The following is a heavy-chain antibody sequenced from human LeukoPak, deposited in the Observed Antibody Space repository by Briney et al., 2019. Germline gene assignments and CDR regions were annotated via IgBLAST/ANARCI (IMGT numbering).Heavy chain of an antibody. J-gene: IGHJ4*02. CDR2: ISGSGGNT. CDR3: AKGAHYYGSGSHRRGHYFDY. V-gene: IGHV3-23*01. D-gene: IGHD3-10*01. CDR1: GFTFRNSA. Sequence: GGSLRLSCAPSGFTFRNSAMSWVRQAPGKWLEWVSGISGSGGNTYYADSVKGRFTISRDNSKNTLYLQMNSLRAEDTAVYYCAKGAHYYGSGSHRRGHYFDYWGQGTLVTVSS.